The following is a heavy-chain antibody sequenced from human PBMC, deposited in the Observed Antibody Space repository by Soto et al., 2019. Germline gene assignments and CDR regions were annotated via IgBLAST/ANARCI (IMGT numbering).Heavy chain of an antibody. CDR2: IYYSGST. Sequence: QPPGKGLEWIGSIYYSGSTFYNPSLKSRVTISVDTSKNQFSLKLSSVTAADTAVYYCSFFQAEDRIRASVPVSACLLNRSSDL. V-gene: IGHV4-39*01. CDR3: SFFQAEDRIRASVPVSACLLNRSSDL. D-gene: IGHD1-26*01. J-gene: IGHJ2*01.